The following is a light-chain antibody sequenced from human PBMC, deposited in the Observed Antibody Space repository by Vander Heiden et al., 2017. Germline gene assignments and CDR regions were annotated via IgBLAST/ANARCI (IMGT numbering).Light chain of an antibody. CDR1: QSITSY. J-gene: IGKJ4*01. V-gene: IGKV1-39*01. CDR3: QQTARIPLT. Sequence: DIQMTQSPSSLSASVGDRVTITRRASQSITSYLNWYQQKPGKAPKLLMYAASNLQSGVPSRFSGSGSGTDFTLTISSLQPEDFATYHCQQTARIPLTFGGGTKVEIK. CDR2: AAS.